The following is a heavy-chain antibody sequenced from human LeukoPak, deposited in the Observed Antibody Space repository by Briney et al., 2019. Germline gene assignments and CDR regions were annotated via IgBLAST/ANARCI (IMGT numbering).Heavy chain of an antibody. D-gene: IGHD3-22*01. CDR3: ARTYYYDSSGYPHRYYYYGMDV. Sequence: GGSLRLSCAASGFTLSSYAMHWVRQAPGKGLEWVAVISYDGSNKYYADSVKGRFTISRDNSKNTLYLQMNSLRAEDTAVYYCARTYYYDSSGYPHRYYYYGMDVWGQGTTVTVSS. J-gene: IGHJ6*02. CDR1: GFTLSSYA. CDR2: ISYDGSNK. V-gene: IGHV3-30-3*01.